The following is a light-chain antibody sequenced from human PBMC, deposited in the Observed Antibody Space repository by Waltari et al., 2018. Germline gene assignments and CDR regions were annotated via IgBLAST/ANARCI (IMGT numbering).Light chain of an antibody. CDR3: SSYAGNDLVI. CDR1: NSDVGSYNS. Sequence: QSALTQPASVSGSPGQSITISCTGTNSDVGSYNSVSWYQQHPGKAPKLMIYEVTNRPSGLSNRCSGSKSGNTASLTITELQAEDEADYYCSSYAGNDLVIFGGGTKLTIL. V-gene: IGLV2-14*01. CDR2: EVT. J-gene: IGLJ2*01.